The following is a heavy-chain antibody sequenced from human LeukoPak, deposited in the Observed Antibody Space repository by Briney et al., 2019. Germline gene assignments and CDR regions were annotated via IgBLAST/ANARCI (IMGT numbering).Heavy chain of an antibody. CDR2: ISGSGGST. V-gene: IGHV3-23*01. CDR1: GFTFSSYA. D-gene: IGHD3-9*01. J-gene: IGHJ6*02. CDR3: AKTHIHILTGYWGMDV. Sequence: GGSLRLSCAASGFTFSSYAMSWVRQAPGKGLEWVSAISGSGGSTYYADSVKGRFTISRDNSKNTLYLQMNSLRAEDTAVYYCAKTHIHILTGYWGMDVWGQGTTVTVSS.